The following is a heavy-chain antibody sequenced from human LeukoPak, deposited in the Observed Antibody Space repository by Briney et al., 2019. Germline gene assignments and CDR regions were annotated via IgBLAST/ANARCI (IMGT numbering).Heavy chain of an antibody. Sequence: SQTLSLTCAIFADSVSSNSAAWNWIRQSPSRGLEWLGRTYFRSKWYYDYAMSVKSRITISPDTSKNQFSLHLNSVIPEDTAVYFCARDRSGYGWDYFDYWGQGTLVTVSS. J-gene: IGHJ4*02. CDR1: ADSVSSNSAA. D-gene: IGHD5-12*01. V-gene: IGHV6-1*01. CDR3: ARDRSGYGWDYFDY. CDR2: TYFRSKWYY.